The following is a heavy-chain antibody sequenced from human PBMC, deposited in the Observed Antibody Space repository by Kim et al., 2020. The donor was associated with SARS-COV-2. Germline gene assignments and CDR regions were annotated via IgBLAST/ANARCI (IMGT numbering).Heavy chain of an antibody. J-gene: IGHJ6*03. V-gene: IGHV3-11*01. CDR3: ARLIFGTYYYYYYYMDV. D-gene: IGHD3-3*01. Sequence: SVKGRFTLSRDNAKNSLYLQMNSLRAEDTAVYYCARLIFGTYYYYYYYMDVWGKGTTVTVSS.